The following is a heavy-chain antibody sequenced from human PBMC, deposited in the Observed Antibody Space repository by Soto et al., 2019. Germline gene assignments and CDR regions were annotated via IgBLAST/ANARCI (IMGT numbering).Heavy chain of an antibody. CDR1: GFSFSSYT. CDR2: INSFINYI. CDR3: VRAYGDYYYFDF. J-gene: IGHJ4*02. D-gene: IGHD4-17*01. Sequence: EVQLVEPGGGLVKPGGSLGLSCEAPGFSFSSYTMTWVRQAPGKGLEWVSSINSFINYIFYAESVRCRFTISRDNAKNSLHLQMNSLRAEDTALYYCVRAYGDYYYFDFWGQGTLVTVSS. V-gene: IGHV3-21*06.